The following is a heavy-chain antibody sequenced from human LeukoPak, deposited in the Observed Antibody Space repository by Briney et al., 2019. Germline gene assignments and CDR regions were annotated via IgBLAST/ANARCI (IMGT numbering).Heavy chain of an antibody. CDR1: GFTFSSYS. V-gene: IGHV3-21*01. D-gene: IGHD5-18*01. CDR2: ISSSGSYI. CDR3: ARGNTAMVFFDY. J-gene: IGHJ4*02. Sequence: GGSLKLSCAASGFTFSSYSMNWVRQAPGKGLEWVSSISSSGSYIYYADSLRGRFTITRGNAKNSLYLQMNSLRAEDTAVYYCARGNTAMVFFDYWGQGTLVTVSS.